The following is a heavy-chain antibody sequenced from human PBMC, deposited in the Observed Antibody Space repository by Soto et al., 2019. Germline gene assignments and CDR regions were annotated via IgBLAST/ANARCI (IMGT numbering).Heavy chain of an antibody. CDR2: ISSSSSYI. CDR1: GFTFSSYS. V-gene: IGHV3-21*01. CDR3: ARRAVTTYHFFDY. J-gene: IGHJ4*02. Sequence: PGGSLRLSCAASGFTFSSYSMNWVRQAPGKGLEWVSSISSSSSYIYYADSVKGRFTISRDNAKNSLYLQMNSLRAEDTAVYYCARRAVTTYHFFDYWGQGALVT. D-gene: IGHD4-17*01.